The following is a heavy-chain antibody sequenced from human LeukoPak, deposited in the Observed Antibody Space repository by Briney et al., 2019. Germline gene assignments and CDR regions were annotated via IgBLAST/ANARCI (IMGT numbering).Heavy chain of an antibody. J-gene: IGHJ4*02. V-gene: IGHV4-59*08. Sequence: KASETLSLTCTVSGGSISSYYWNWIRQAPGKGLEWIGYIYYSGSTNYNPSLKSRVTISVDTSKNQFSLKLSSVTAADTAVYYCARHGVWFGEPGPYYFDYWGQGTLVTVSS. D-gene: IGHD3-10*01. CDR1: GGSISSYY. CDR2: IYYSGST. CDR3: ARHGVWFGEPGPYYFDY.